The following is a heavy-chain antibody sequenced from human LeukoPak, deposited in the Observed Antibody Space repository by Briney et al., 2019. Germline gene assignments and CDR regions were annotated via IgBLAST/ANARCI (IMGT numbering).Heavy chain of an antibody. D-gene: IGHD3-16*01. J-gene: IGHJ3*02. V-gene: IGHV3-7*01. CDR2: IKEDGSGK. CDR3: VAGGAFDI. Sequence: GGSLRLSCAASGITFSNEWMSWVRQAPGKGLEWVANIKEDGSGKYYVDAVKGRFTISRDNAKNSLYLLMNSLRVEDAAVYYCVAGGAFDIWGQGTMVTVSS. CDR1: GITFSNEW.